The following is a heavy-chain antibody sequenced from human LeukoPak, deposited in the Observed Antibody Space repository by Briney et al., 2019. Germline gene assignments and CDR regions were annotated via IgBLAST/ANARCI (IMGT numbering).Heavy chain of an antibody. CDR2: ISGDGTDK. V-gene: IGHV3-23*01. J-gene: IGHJ4*02. CDR1: VFSFSNYA. D-gene: IGHD1-26*01. CDR3: AKGRYYSFFDY. Sequence: PGGSLRLSCVPSVFSFSNYAMSWVRQAPGKGLEWVSTISGDGTDKYFADSVKGRFTISRDNSKSTVSLQMTSLRVEDMAVYYCAKGRYYSFFDYWGQGTLVTVSS.